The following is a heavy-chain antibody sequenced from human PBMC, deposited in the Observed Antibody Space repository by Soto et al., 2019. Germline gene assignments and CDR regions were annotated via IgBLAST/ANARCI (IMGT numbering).Heavy chain of an antibody. CDR2: INPNSGGT. CDR3: ARSGSTIFGVVISGSDYYYGMDV. Sequence: ASVKVSCKAPGYTFTGYYMHWVRQAPGQGLEWMGWINPNSGGTNYAQKFQGRVTMTRDTSISTAYMELSRLRSDDTAVYYCARSGSTIFGVVISGSDYYYGMDVWGQGTTVTVS. D-gene: IGHD3-3*01. CDR1: GYTFTGYY. V-gene: IGHV1-2*02. J-gene: IGHJ6*02.